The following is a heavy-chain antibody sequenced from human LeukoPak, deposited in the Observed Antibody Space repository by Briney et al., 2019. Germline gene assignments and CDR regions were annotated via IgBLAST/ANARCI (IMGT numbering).Heavy chain of an antibody. CDR1: GFTVSSNY. CDR2: IYSGGST. J-gene: IGHJ4*02. Sequence: GGSLRLSCAASGFTVSSNYMSWVRQAPGKGLEWVSVIYSGGSTYYADSVKGRFTISRDNSKNTLYLQMNSLRAEDTAVYYCGREWLRGVFDYGGQGTLVTVSS. D-gene: IGHD5-12*01. CDR3: GREWLRGVFDY. V-gene: IGHV3-66*01.